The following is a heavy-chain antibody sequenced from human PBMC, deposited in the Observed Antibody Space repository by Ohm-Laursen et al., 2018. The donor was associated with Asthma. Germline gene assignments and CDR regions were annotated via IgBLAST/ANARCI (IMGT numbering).Heavy chain of an antibody. CDR1: GGSISSGGYY. CDR2: IYNSGST. V-gene: IGHV4-31*03. J-gene: IGHJ5*02. Sequence: SQTLSLTCPVSGGSISSGGYYWSWIRQHPGKALEWIGHIYNSGSTHYIPSLESRLTMSIDTSKNQFSLKLSSVTAADTAVYYCARDRRRVTAIPGWFDPWGQGTLVTVSS. D-gene: IGHD2-21*02. CDR3: ARDRRRVTAIPGWFDP.